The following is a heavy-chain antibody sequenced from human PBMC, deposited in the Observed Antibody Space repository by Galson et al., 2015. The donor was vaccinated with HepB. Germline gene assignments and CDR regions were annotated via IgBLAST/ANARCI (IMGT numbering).Heavy chain of an antibody. D-gene: IGHD5-24*01. Sequence: QSGAEVKKPGESLRISCKGSGYNFTTLWITWVRQMSGKGLEWMGRIDPSDSYTNYSPSFQGHVTMSADRSVSTAYLQWSSLKASDTAIYYCATTRASITRDGYHGPFYYHYYGLEVWGQGTTVTVSS. CDR2: IDPSDSYT. J-gene: IGHJ6*02. CDR3: ATTRASITRDGYHGPFYYHYYGLEV. CDR1: GYNFTTLW. V-gene: IGHV5-10-1*01.